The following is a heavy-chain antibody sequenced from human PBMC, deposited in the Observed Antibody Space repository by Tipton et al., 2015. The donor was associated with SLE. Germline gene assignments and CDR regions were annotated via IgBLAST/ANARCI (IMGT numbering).Heavy chain of an antibody. CDR3: AKFGPYTANSGGREFDY. Sequence: SLRLSCAASGFTFSTYEMHWVRQAPGKGLEWLSYITTSGRPMYYADSVKGRFTISRDNSKNTLYLQMNSLRPEDTAVYYCAKFGPYTANSGGREFDYWGQGTLVTVSS. D-gene: IGHD6-19*01. CDR1: GFTFSTYE. CDR2: ITTSGRPM. J-gene: IGHJ4*02. V-gene: IGHV3-48*03.